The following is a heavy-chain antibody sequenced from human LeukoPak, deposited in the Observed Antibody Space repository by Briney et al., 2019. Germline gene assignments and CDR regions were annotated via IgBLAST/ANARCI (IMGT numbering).Heavy chain of an antibody. D-gene: IGHD7-27*01. V-gene: IGHV3-74*01. CDR2: INGDGSAT. CDR3: ARDLNWGQVDY. CDR1: GFTFSGHW. J-gene: IGHJ4*02. Sequence: GGSLRLSCAASGFTFSGHWMYWLRQAPGKGLAWVSRINGDGSATNYAGSMKGRFTISRGNARNIVYLQMNSLREDDTAVYYCARDLNWGQVDYWGQGTLVTVSS.